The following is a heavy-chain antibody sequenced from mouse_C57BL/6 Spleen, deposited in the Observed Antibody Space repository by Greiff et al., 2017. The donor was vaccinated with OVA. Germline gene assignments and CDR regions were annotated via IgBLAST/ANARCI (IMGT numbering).Heavy chain of an antibody. CDR2: IHPNSGST. J-gene: IGHJ1*03. Sequence: QVQLQQPGAELVKPGASVKLSCKASGYTFTSYWMHWVKQRPGQGLEWIGMIHPNSGSTNYNEKFKSKATLTVDKSSSTAYMQLSSLTSEDSAVYYCAPYYYGSSYGYFDVWGTGTTVTVSS. CDR1: GYTFTSYW. V-gene: IGHV1-64*01. CDR3: APYYYGSSYGYFDV. D-gene: IGHD1-1*01.